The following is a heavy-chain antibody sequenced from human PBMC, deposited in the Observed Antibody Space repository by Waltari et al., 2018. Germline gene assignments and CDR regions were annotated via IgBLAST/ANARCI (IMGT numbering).Heavy chain of an antibody. Sequence: QVQLQESGPGLVKPSETLSLTCTVSGGSISSYYWTWIRQPPGKGLEWIGYLYYSGSTNYNPSLKSRVTISVDTSKNQFSLKLSSVTAADTAVYYCARVDFWSGYPIDYWGQGTLVTVSS. CDR3: ARVDFWSGYPIDY. J-gene: IGHJ4*02. CDR2: LYYSGST. D-gene: IGHD3-3*01. V-gene: IGHV4-59*01. CDR1: GGSISSYY.